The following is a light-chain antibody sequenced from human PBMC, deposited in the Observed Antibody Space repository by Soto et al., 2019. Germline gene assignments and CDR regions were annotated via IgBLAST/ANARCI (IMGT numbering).Light chain of an antibody. CDR3: QQYGSSPGA. CDR2: GAS. Sequence: EIVLTQSPGTLSLSPGERATLSCRASQSVSSSYLAWYQQKPGQAPSLLIYGASSRATGIPDRFSGSGSGADFTLTISRLEPEDFAVYYCQQYGSSPGAFDQGTKLEIK. CDR1: QSVSSSY. J-gene: IGKJ2*01. V-gene: IGKV3-20*01.